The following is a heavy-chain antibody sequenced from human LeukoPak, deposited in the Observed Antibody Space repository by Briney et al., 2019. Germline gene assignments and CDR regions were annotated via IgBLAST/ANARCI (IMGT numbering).Heavy chain of an antibody. D-gene: IGHD2-8*01. CDR2: ISYDGSNK. CDR1: GFTFSSYA. Sequence: PGGSLRLSCAASGFTFSSYAMHWVRQAPGKGLEWVAVISYDGSNKYYADSVKGRFTISRDNSKNTLYLQMNSLRAEDTAVYYCARDCTNGVCYQFDHWGQGTLVTVSS. J-gene: IGHJ4*02. CDR3: ARDCTNGVCYQFDH. V-gene: IGHV3-30-3*01.